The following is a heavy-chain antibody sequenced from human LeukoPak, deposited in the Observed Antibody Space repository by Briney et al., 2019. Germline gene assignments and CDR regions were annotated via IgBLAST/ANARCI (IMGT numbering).Heavy chain of an antibody. V-gene: IGHV3-23*01. Sequence: GGSLRLSCAASGFTFSSYAMSWVRQAPGKGLEWVSAISGSGGSTYYADSVKGRFTISRDNSKNTLYLEMNSLRAEDTAVYYCAKDQFSEMATRGGVVLVFDYWGRGTGVTVSS. J-gene: IGHJ4*02. CDR3: AKDQFSEMATRGGVVLVFDY. D-gene: IGHD5-24*01. CDR2: ISGSGGST. CDR1: GFTFSSYA.